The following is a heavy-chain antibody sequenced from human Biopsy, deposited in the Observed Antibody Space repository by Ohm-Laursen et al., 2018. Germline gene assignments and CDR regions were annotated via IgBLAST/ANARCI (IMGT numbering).Heavy chain of an antibody. J-gene: IGHJ3*02. CDR3: AKHGSDWTGDDALHI. D-gene: IGHD6-19*01. CDR1: GGSISNYF. CDR2: FRFEDRT. Sequence: TLSLTCAVSGGSISNYFWTWIRQPPGKGLEWIGYFRFEDRTSYNSSLKSRVTISADTSKNQFSLRLSSVTAADTAVYYCAKHGSDWTGDDALHIWGQGTMVTVSS. V-gene: IGHV4-59*01.